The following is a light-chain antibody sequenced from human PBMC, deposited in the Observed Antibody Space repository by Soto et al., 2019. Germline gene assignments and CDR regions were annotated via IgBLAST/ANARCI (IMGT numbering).Light chain of an antibody. CDR3: MQARQSPWT. J-gene: IGKJ1*01. Sequence: DVVMTQSPRSLPVTPGQPASISCRSSQSLLSVNGNDYLDWYQQRPGQSPKLLIYLASSRAPGVPDRFSGSGSGTDFTLIISRVEAEDVGVYYCMQARQSPWTFGQGTKVEIK. CDR2: LAS. CDR1: QSLLSVNGNDY. V-gene: IGKV2-28*01.